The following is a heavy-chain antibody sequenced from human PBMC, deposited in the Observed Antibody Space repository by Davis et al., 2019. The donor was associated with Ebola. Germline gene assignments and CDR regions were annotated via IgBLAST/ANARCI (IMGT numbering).Heavy chain of an antibody. D-gene: IGHD6-6*01. Sequence: AASVKVSCKASGYTFTNYGITWVRQAPGQGLEWMGWINPHNGNTNYAQNVQGRVIMTSDTATTTAYMEVGSLRSDDTAVYYCARPIAAPNWFDPWGQGTLVTVSS. CDR2: INPHNGNT. CDR1: GYTFTNYG. J-gene: IGHJ5*02. V-gene: IGHV1-18*04. CDR3: ARPIAAPNWFDP.